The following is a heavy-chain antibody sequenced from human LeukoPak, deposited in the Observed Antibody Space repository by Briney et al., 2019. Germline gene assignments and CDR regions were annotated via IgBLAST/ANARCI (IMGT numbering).Heavy chain of an antibody. J-gene: IGHJ1*01. CDR3: AKDLDYYDSSAAGIQH. Sequence: GGSLRLSCAASGFTVSSDYMSWVRQAPGKGLEWVSVIYSGGSTYYADSVKGRFTISRDNSKNTLYLQMNSLRAEDTAVYYCAKDLDYYDSSAAGIQHWGQGTLVTVSS. V-gene: IGHV3-53*01. D-gene: IGHD3-22*01. CDR2: IYSGGST. CDR1: GFTVSSDY.